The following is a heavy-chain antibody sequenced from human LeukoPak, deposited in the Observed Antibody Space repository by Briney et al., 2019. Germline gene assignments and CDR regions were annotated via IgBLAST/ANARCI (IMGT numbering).Heavy chain of an antibody. V-gene: IGHV4-59*01. Sequence: SETLSLTCTVSGGSISSYYWSWIRQPPGKGLEWIGYIYYSGSTNYNPSLKSRVTISVDTSKNQFSLKLSSVTAEDTAVYYCARDPPGDYWGQGTLVTVSS. D-gene: IGHD3-10*01. CDR2: IYYSGST. CDR3: ARDPPGDY. J-gene: IGHJ4*02. CDR1: GGSISSYY.